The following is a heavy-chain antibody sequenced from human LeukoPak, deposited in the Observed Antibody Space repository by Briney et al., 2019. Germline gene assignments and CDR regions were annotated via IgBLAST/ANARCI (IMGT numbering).Heavy chain of an antibody. Sequence: PGGSLRLSCAASGFTFNNYAIHWVRQAPGKGLEWVAIISFDGGNKYYADSVKGRFTISRDNSKTTLNLQMNSLRAEDTAVYYCATAHYYDTSAYSDYWGQGTLVTVSS. V-gene: IGHV3-30-3*01. CDR3: ATAHYYDTSAYSDY. D-gene: IGHD3-22*01. J-gene: IGHJ4*02. CDR2: ISFDGGNK. CDR1: GFTFNNYA.